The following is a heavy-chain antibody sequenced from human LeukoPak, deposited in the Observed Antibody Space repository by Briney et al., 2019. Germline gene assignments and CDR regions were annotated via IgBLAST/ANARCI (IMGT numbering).Heavy chain of an antibody. D-gene: IGHD5-12*01. Sequence: PGGSLRLSCAASGFTFSSYSMNWVRQAPGKGLEWVSYISSSGSTIYYADSVKGRFTISRDNAKNSLYLQMNSLRAEDTAVYYCASPKHPGNIVDFDYWGQGTLVTVSS. CDR3: ASPKHPGNIVDFDY. CDR1: GFTFSSYS. CDR2: ISSSGSTI. J-gene: IGHJ4*02. V-gene: IGHV3-48*04.